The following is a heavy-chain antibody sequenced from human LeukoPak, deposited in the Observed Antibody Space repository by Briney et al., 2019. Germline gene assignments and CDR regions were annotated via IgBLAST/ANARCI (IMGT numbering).Heavy chain of an antibody. J-gene: IGHJ4*02. CDR1: GFTFSSYG. CDR2: ISYDGSNK. CDR3: AKDQLGALDY. V-gene: IGHV3-30*18. Sequence: GGSLRLSCAASGFTFSSYGMHWVRQAPGKGLEWVAVISYDGSNKYYADSVKGRFTISRDNSKNTLYLQMNGLRAEDTAVYYCAKDQLGALDYWGQGTLVTVSS. D-gene: IGHD1-26*01.